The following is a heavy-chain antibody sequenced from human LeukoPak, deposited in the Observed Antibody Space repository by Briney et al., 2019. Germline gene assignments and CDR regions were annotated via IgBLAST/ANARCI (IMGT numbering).Heavy chain of an antibody. CDR3: AKDKGGGAGYFYWYFDL. Sequence: PGGSLRLSCAASGFTFDDYAMHWVRQAPGKGLEWVSGISWNSGSIGYADSVKGRFTISRDNAKNSLYLQMNSLRAEDTALYYCAKDKGGGAGYFYWYFDLWGRGTLVTVSS. CDR2: ISWNSGSI. CDR1: GFTFDDYA. V-gene: IGHV3-9*01. J-gene: IGHJ2*01. D-gene: IGHD3-9*01.